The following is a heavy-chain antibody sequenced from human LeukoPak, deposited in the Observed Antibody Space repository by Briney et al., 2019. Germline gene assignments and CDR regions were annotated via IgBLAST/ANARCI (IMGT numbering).Heavy chain of an antibody. CDR1: DGSINSGYYY. CDR2: IYYSGTT. Sequence: PSETLSLTCSVSDGSINSGYYYWAWIRQPPGKGPEWIGSIYYSGTTYPNPSLKSRVTISVDTSKNQFSLQLNSVTPEDTAVYYCARSSNRDGYNFFDYWGQGTLVTVSS. D-gene: IGHD5-24*01. J-gene: IGHJ4*02. V-gene: IGHV4-39*01. CDR3: ARSSNRDGYNFFDY.